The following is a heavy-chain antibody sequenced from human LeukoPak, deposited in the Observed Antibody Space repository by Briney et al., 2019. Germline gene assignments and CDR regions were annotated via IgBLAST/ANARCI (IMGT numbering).Heavy chain of an antibody. V-gene: IGHV3-9*01. CDR3: AKDDAFDI. CDR1: GFTFDDYA. Sequence: GRSLRLSCAASGFTFDDYAMHWVRQAPGKGLEWVSGISWNSGSIGYADSVKGRFTISRDNAKNSLYLQMNSLRAEDTALYYCAKDDAFDIWGQGTMVTVST. CDR2: ISWNSGSI. J-gene: IGHJ3*02.